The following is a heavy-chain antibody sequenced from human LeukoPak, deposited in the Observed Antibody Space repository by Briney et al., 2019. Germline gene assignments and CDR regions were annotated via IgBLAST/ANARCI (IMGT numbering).Heavy chain of an antibody. CDR1: GFTFSSYA. J-gene: IGHJ4*02. D-gene: IGHD3-3*01. CDR2: IGARGDST. CDR3: AKNYDFWSGPFDF. Sequence: GGSLRLSCAASGFTFSSYAMSWVRQAPGEGLEWVSAIGARGDSTYYADSVKGQFTISRDNSKNTLYLQMNSLRAEDTALYYCAKNYDFWSGPFDFWGQGTLDTVSS. V-gene: IGHV3-23*01.